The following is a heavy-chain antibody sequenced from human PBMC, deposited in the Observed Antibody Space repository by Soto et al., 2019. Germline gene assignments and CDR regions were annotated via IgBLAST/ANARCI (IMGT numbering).Heavy chain of an antibody. J-gene: IGHJ4*02. D-gene: IGHD5-12*01. V-gene: IGHV3-33*01. Sequence: HPGGSLKLSCAASGFTFSSYAMHWVRQAPGKGLEWVGFIWYDGSNTFYAESVKGRFTISRVNPKNTVYLQINALRAEDTAVYYCARDFSMVIVAPGYWGQGTLVTVSS. CDR2: IWYDGSNT. CDR3: ARDFSMVIVAPGY. CDR1: GFTFSSYA.